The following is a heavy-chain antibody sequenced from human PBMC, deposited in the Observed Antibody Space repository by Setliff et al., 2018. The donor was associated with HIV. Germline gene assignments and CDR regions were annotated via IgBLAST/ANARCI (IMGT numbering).Heavy chain of an antibody. CDR1: GGSFSNYY. Sequence: PSETLSLTCAVYGGSFSNYYWSWIRQLPGKGLEWIGEINHSGSTNYNPSLKSRVTISVDTSKSQFSLNLTSVTAADTAVYYCARGLSITVFGVVRTGHYMGVWGKGTTVTVSS. CDR2: INHSGST. V-gene: IGHV4-34*01. CDR3: ARGLSITVFGVVRTGHYMGV. D-gene: IGHD3-3*01. J-gene: IGHJ6*03.